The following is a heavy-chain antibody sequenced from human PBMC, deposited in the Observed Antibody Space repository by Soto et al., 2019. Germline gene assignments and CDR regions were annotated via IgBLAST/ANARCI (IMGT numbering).Heavy chain of an antibody. D-gene: IGHD6-6*01. CDR1: GESISSGGYY. CDR2: IYDSESA. Sequence: QVQLQESGPGLVKPSQTLSLTCTVSGESISSGGYYWSWIRHHPGKGLEWIGYIYDSESAYYNPSLKSRVTLSMDTSKNQFAMRLSSVTAADTAVYFCARAFSSSSAVDLWGQGTQVTVSS. CDR3: ARAFSSSSAVDL. J-gene: IGHJ5*02. V-gene: IGHV4-31*03.